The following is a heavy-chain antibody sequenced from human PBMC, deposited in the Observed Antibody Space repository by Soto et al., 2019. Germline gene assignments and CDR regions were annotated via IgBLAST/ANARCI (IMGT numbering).Heavy chain of an antibody. CDR2: VNPSGGHT. V-gene: IGHV1-46*01. Sequence: QVQLMQSGAEVKKPGASVKVSCKASGDTFTDYYIHWVRQAPGQGLEWMGTVNPSGGHTTYAQNFLGRVPMTRDTSTSTLYMEQTSLTSDDTGVYYCARGRHVVGVSTGLAYRVQRTLVTLS. D-gene: IGHD2-21*01. CDR1: GDTFTDYY. CDR3: ARGRHVVGVSTGLAY. J-gene: IGHJ4*02.